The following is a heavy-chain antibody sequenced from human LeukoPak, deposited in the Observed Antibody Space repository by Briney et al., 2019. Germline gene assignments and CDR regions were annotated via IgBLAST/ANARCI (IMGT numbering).Heavy chain of an antibody. D-gene: IGHD1-1*01. J-gene: IGHJ4*02. CDR3: ARDKIEGPTKLDY. V-gene: IGHV3-7*01. CDR2: IKQDESEK. Sequence: PGGSLRLSCAASGFTFSSNCMSWVRQAPGKGLEWVANIKQDESEKYSVDSVKGRFTISRDNAKNSLYLQMNSLRAEDTAVYYCARDKIEGPTKLDYWGQGILVTVSS. CDR1: GFTFSSNC.